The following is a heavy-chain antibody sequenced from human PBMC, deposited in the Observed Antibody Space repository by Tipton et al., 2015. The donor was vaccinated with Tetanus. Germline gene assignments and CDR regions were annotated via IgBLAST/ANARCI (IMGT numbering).Heavy chain of an antibody. CDR2: IYYSGST. Sequence: TLSLTCTVSGGSIGSGGNYWSWIRQHPGKGLEWIGNIYYSGSTYYNPSLKSRVTISVDTSTNQFSLKVSSVTAADTAVYYCARDDYYDGRGLYYYGLDVWGQGTTVTVSS. D-gene: IGHD3-22*01. CDR1: GGSIGSGGNY. CDR3: ARDDYYDGRGLYYYGLDV. J-gene: IGHJ6*02. V-gene: IGHV4-31*03.